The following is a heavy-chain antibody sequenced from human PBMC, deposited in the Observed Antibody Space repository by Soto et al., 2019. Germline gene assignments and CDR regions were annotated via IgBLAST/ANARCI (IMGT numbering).Heavy chain of an antibody. CDR2: ISSSDNT. V-gene: IGHV3-53*05. CDR3: ARDGPYYYASRMDV. J-gene: IGHJ6*02. Sequence: GGSLRLSCAVSGFTVNNKYMTWVRQAPGKGLDWVSLISSSDNTYYADSVKGRFTISRDDSKNTLFLQMNSLTAEDTAVYYCARDGPYYYASRMDVWGQGTTVTVSS. D-gene: IGHD3-10*01. CDR1: GFTVNNKY.